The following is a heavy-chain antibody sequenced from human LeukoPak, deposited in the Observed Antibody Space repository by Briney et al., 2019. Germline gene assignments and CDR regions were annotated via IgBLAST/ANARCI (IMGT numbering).Heavy chain of an antibody. CDR3: ARVGPYYGSGSFDL. V-gene: IGHV4-59*01. CDR2: IYYSGST. D-gene: IGHD3-10*01. J-gene: IGHJ5*02. Sequence: SETLSLTCTVSGGSISSYYWSWIRQPPGKGLEWIGYIYYSGSTNYNPSLKSRVSISLDPSKNQFSLKLSSMTAADTAVYYCARVGPYYGSGSFDLWGQGTLVTVSS. CDR1: GGSISSYY.